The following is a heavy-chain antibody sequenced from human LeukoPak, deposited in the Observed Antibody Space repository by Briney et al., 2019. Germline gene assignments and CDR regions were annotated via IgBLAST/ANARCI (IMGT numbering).Heavy chain of an antibody. CDR1: GGSISTSDYF. Sequence: SETLSLTCSVSGGSISTSDYFWGWIRQSPEKGLEWIGSIYVSGNTYYSPSLKSRVTMSMDTSKNQFSLRLSSVTAADTAVYYCARGYSSGWYMGFDYWGQGTLVTVSS. CDR2: IYVSGNT. CDR3: ARGYSSGWYMGFDY. J-gene: IGHJ4*02. D-gene: IGHD6-19*01. V-gene: IGHV4-39*01.